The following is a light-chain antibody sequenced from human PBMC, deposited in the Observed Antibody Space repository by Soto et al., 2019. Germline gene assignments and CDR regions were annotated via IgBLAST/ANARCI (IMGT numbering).Light chain of an antibody. CDR3: SSYISTSTSPYV. CDR2: EVS. Sequence: QSVLTQPASVSGSPGQSITISCTGTSSDVGGYNYVSWYQQHPGKAPKLLIYEVSNRPSGVSHRFSGSKSGNTASRTISGLQAEDEADYYCSSYISTSTSPYVFGTGTKLTAL. V-gene: IGLV2-14*01. J-gene: IGLJ1*01. CDR1: SSDVGGYNY.